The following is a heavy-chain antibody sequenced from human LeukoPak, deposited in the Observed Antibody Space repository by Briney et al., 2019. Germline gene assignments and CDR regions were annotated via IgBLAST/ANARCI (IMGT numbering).Heavy chain of an antibody. J-gene: IGHJ4*02. V-gene: IGHV4-4*02. Sequence: SGTLSLTCAVSGGSISSSNWWSWVRPPPGKGLEWIGEIYHSGSTNYNPSLKSRVTISVNKSKNQFSLKLSSVTAADTAVYYCARESGYYYDTRYFDYWGQATLVTVSS. CDR1: GGSISSSNW. CDR2: IYHSGST. CDR3: ARESGYYYDTRYFDY. D-gene: IGHD3-22*01.